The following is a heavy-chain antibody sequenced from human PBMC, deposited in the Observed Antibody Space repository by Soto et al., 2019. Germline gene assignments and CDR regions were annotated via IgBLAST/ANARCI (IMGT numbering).Heavy chain of an antibody. J-gene: IGHJ1*01. CDR3: AKDSSSPPGYFQH. V-gene: IGHV3-23*01. Sequence: GGSLRLSCAASGFTFSSYAMSWVRQAPGKGLEWVSAISGSGGSTYYADSVKGRFTISRDNSKNTLYLQMNSLRAEDAAVYCCAKDSSSPPGYFQHWGQGTLVTVSS. CDR1: GFTFSSYA. CDR2: ISGSGGST. D-gene: IGHD6-6*01.